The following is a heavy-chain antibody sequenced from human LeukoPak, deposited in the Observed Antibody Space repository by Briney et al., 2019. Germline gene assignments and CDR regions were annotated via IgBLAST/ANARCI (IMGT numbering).Heavy chain of an antibody. J-gene: IGHJ4*02. Sequence: ETLSLTCIVSGDSVNSYNYYWGWIRQPPGKGLEWIGTIYYNGATQYSPSLRSRVSMSVDTSQNQFSLKMTSVTAADTAVYYCAVEVRESVTLINGDCWGQGTLVTVSS. CDR3: AVEVRESVTLINGDC. D-gene: IGHD3-10*01. CDR1: GDSVNSYNYY. CDR2: IYYNGAT. V-gene: IGHV4-39*07.